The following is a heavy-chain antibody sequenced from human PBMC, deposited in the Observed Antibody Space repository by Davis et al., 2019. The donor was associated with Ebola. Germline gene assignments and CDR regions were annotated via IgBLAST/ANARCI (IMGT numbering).Heavy chain of an antibody. CDR3: ASLHDSGYVSDY. Sequence: GESLKISCAASGFTFSSYWMSWVCQAPGKGLEWVASIRQDGSETHDVDSAKGGFTISRDNANNLMYLQLNGLRGEDTAVYYCASLHDSGYVSDYWGQGTLVTVSS. J-gene: IGHJ4*02. CDR1: GFTFSSYW. D-gene: IGHD5-12*01. CDR2: IRQDGSET. V-gene: IGHV3-7*01.